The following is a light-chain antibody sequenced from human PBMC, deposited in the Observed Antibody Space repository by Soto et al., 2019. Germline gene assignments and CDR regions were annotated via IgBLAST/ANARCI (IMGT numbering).Light chain of an antibody. V-gene: IGKV3-20*01. Sequence: EIVLTQSPGTLSLSPGERATLSCRASRSVSSSYLAWYQQKPGQAPRLLIYGASSRATGIPDRFSGSGSGTDFTLTISRLEPEDFAVDYCQQYGSSPRTFGQGTKVEIK. CDR3: QQYGSSPRT. CDR2: GAS. CDR1: RSVSSSY. J-gene: IGKJ1*01.